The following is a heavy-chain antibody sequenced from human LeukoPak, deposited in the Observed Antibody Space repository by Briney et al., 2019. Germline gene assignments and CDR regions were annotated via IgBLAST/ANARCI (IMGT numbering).Heavy chain of an antibody. CDR3: ATVANNWFDP. Sequence: PSETLSLTCTVSGGSISSYYWGWIRQPPGKGLEWIGYIHYSGSTNYNPSLKSRVTISVDTSKNQFSLKLSSVTAADTAVYYCATVANNWFDPWGQGPLVTVSS. D-gene: IGHD4-23*01. CDR1: GGSISSYY. CDR2: IHYSGST. V-gene: IGHV4-59*08. J-gene: IGHJ5*02.